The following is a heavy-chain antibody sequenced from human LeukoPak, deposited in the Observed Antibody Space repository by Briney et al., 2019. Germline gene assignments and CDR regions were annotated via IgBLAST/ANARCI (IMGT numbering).Heavy chain of an antibody. CDR1: GYTFTGYY. D-gene: IGHD2-2*01. CDR3: ARGGSCTSSEEWWFDP. Sequence: GASVKVSCKASGYTFTGYYMHWVRQAPGQGLEWMGWINPNSGGTNYAQKFQGRVTMTRDTSISTAYMELSRLRSDDTAVYYCARGGSCTSSEEWWFDPWGQGTLVTVSS. J-gene: IGHJ5*02. V-gene: IGHV1-2*02. CDR2: INPNSGGT.